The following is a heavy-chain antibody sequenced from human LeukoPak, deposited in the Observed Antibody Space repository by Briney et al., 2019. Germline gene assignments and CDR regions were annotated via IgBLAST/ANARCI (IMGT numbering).Heavy chain of an antibody. CDR1: GGSISSYY. CDR2: IYYSGST. J-gene: IGHJ5*02. V-gene: IGHV4-59*01. CDR3: ARATPQVNWFDP. Sequence: SETLSLTCTVSGGSISSYYWSWIRQPPGKGLGWIGYIYYSGSTNYNPSLKSRVTISVDTSKNQFSLKLSSVTAADTAVYYCARATPQVNWFDPWGQGTLVTVSS.